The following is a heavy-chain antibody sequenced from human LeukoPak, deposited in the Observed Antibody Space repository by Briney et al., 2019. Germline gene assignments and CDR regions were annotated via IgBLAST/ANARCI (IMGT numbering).Heavy chain of an antibody. CDR2: IYHSGST. CDR1: GGSISSGGYS. Sequence: SQTLSLTCAVSGGSISSGGYSWSWIRQPPGKGLEWIGYIYHSGSTYYNPSLKSRVTISVDRSKNQFSLKLSSVTAADTAVYYCARGSDGDYFDYWGQGTLVTVSS. CDR3: ARGSDGDYFDY. D-gene: IGHD3-10*01. V-gene: IGHV4-30-2*01. J-gene: IGHJ4*02.